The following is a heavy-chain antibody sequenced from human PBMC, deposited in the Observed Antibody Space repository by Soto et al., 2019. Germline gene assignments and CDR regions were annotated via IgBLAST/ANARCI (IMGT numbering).Heavy chain of an antibody. CDR1: GGSISSSSYY. CDR3: ARFIGYCSGGSCRYYPIHYFDY. CDR2: IYYSGST. Sequence: QLQLQESGPGLVKPSETLSLTCTVSGGSISSSSYYWGWIRQPPGKGLEWIGSIYYSGSTYYNPSLKSRVNISVDTSKNQFSLKLSSVTAADTAVYYCARFIGYCSGGSCRYYPIHYFDYWGQGTLVTVSS. J-gene: IGHJ4*02. D-gene: IGHD2-15*01. V-gene: IGHV4-39*01.